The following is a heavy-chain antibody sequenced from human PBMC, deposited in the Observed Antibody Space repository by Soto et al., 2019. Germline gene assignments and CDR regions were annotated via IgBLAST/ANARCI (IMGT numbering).Heavy chain of an antibody. CDR2: INHSGST. J-gene: IGHJ4*02. V-gene: IGHV4-34*01. CDR3: ARRGSRRYDYVWGSYRY. CDR1: GGSFSGYY. Sequence: QVQLQQWGAGLLKPSETLSLTCAVYGGSFSGYYWTWIRQPPGKGLEWIGEINHSGSTNYNPSLKSRVTISVDTSKDQFSLKLSSVTAADTAVYYCARRGSRRYDYVWGSYRYWGQGTLVTVSS. D-gene: IGHD3-16*02.